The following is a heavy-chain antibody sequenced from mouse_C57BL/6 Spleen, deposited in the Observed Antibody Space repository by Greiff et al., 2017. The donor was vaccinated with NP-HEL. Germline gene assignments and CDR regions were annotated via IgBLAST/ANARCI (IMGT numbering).Heavy chain of an antibody. V-gene: IGHV5-6*01. D-gene: IGHD2-13*01. J-gene: IGHJ2*01. CDR2: ISRGGSYT. CDR3: ARQNGDDDFDY. CDR1: GFTFSSYG. Sequence: EVQLVESGADLVKPGGSLTLSCAASGFTFSSYGMSWVRQTPDKRLEWVATISRGGSYTYYPHSVKGRFTISRDNTKNTLYLQMSSLKSEDTAICYCARQNGDDDFDYWGQGTTLTVAS.